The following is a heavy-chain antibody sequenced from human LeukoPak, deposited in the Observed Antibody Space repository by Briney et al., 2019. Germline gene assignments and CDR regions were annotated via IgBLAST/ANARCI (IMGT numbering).Heavy chain of an antibody. D-gene: IGHD2-8*01. CDR3: GRIVLMVYAIPDYFDY. CDR2: IYYSGST. J-gene: IGHJ4*02. Sequence: SQTLSLTCTVSGGSISSSSYYWGWIRQPPGKGLEWIGSIYYSGSTYYNPSLKSRVTISVDTSKDQFSLKLSSVTAADTAVYYCGRIVLMVYAIPDYFDYWGQGTLVTVSS. CDR1: GGSISSSSYY. V-gene: IGHV4-39*01.